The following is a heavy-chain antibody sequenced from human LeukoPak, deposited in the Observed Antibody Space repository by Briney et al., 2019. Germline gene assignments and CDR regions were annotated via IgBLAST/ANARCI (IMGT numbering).Heavy chain of an antibody. CDR3: ARVYYSRFDP. V-gene: IGHV4-4*07. J-gene: IGHJ5*02. CDR1: GGSISSYY. D-gene: IGHD3-10*01. CDR2: IYTTGTT. Sequence: KPSETLSLXCSVSGGSISSYYWTWIRQPAGKGLEWIGHIYTTGTTNYNPSVKSRVTMSTDTSKNQFSLRLTSVTAADTAVYYCARVYYSRFDPWGQGTLVTVSS.